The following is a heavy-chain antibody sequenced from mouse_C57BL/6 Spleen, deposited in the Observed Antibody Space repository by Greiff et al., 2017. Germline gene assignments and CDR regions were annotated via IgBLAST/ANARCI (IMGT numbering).Heavy chain of an antibody. CDR1: GYTFTDYY. Sequence: SGPVLVKPGASVKMSCKASGYTFTDYYMNWVKQSHGKSLEWIGVINPYNGGTSYNQKFKGKATLTVAKSSSTAYLELNSLTSEDSAVYYCARHGSQPWFAYRGQGTLVTVSA. CDR3: ARHGSQPWFAY. D-gene: IGHD1-1*01. J-gene: IGHJ3*01. CDR2: INPYNGGT. V-gene: IGHV1-19*01.